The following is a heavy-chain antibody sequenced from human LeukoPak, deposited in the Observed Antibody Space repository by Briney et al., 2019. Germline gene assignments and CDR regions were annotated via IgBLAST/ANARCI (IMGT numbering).Heavy chain of an antibody. D-gene: IGHD2-15*01. J-gene: IGHJ6*02. CDR3: ARANPRKYCSGGSCSKVYYYYYGMDV. V-gene: IGHV4-34*01. CDR1: GGSFSGYY. CDR2: INHSGST. Sequence: SETLSLTCAVYGGSFSGYYWSWIRQPPGKGLEWIGEINHSGSTSYNPSLKSRVTISVDTSKNQFSLKLSSVTAADTAVYYCARANPRKYCSGGSCSKVYYYYYGMDVWGQGTTVTVS.